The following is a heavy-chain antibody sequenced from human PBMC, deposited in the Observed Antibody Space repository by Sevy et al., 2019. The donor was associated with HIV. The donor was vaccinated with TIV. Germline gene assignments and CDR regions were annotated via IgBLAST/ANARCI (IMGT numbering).Heavy chain of an antibody. V-gene: IGHV4-59*01. Sequence: SETLSLTCTVSGGSISSYYWSWIRPPPGKGLEWMGYIYYSGSTNYNPSLSSRVTISVDTSKNQFSLKLSSVTAADTAVYYCARDMLGYFSSTSCYAEGYFDYWGQGTLVTVSS. CDR2: IYYSGST. CDR1: GGSISSYY. CDR3: ARDMLGYFSSTSCYAEGYFDY. J-gene: IGHJ4*02. D-gene: IGHD2-2*01.